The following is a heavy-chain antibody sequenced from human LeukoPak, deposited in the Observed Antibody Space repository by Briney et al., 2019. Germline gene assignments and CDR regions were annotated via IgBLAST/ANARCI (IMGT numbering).Heavy chain of an antibody. CDR1: GYTFTSYA. J-gene: IGHJ4*02. V-gene: IGHV1-46*01. Sequence: ASVKVSCKASGYTFTSYAMNWVRQAPGQGLEWMGIINPSGGSTSYAQKFQGRVTMTRDMSTSTVYMELSSLRSEDTAVYYCARVQAGFGVAIFDYWGQGTLVTVSS. CDR2: INPSGGST. D-gene: IGHD3-3*01. CDR3: ARVQAGFGVAIFDY.